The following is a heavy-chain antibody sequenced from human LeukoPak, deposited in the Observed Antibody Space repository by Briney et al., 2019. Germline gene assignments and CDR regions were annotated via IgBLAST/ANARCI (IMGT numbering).Heavy chain of an antibody. CDR3: AQCSGGSCYHEYDY. V-gene: IGHV3-23*01. CDR2: ISGSGGST. J-gene: IGHJ4*02. D-gene: IGHD2-15*01. Sequence: GGSLRLSCAASGFTFSSYAMSWVRQAPGKGLEWVSAISGSGGSTYYADSVKGRFTISRDNSKNTLYLQMNSLRAEDTAVYYCAQCSGGSCYHEYDYWGQGTPVTVSS. CDR1: GFTFSSYA.